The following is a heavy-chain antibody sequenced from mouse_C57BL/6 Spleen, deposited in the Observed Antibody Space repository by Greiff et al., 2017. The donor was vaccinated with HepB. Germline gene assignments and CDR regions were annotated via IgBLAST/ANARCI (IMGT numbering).Heavy chain of an antibody. CDR1: GYTFTSYW. D-gene: IGHD1-1*01. V-gene: IGHV1-72*01. J-gene: IGHJ2*01. Sequence: QVQLKESGAELVKPGASVKLSCKASGYTFTSYWMHWVKQRPGRGLEWIGRIDPNSGGTKYNEKFKSKATLTVDKPSSTAYMQLSSLTSEDSAVYYCAFYYYGSSPYYFDYWGQGTTLTVSS. CDR2: IDPNSGGT. CDR3: AFYYYGSSPYYFDY.